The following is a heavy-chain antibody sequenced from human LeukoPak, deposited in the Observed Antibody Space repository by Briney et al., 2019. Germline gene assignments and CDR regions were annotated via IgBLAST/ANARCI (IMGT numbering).Heavy chain of an antibody. CDR2: IYYSGST. CDR1: GGSISSYY. CDR3: AGLIVTTYSAYYYYYMDV. D-gene: IGHD4-11*01. Sequence: PSETLSLTCTVSGGSISSYYWSWIRQPAGKGLEWIGYIYYSGSTNYNPSLKSRVTISVDTSKNQFSLKLSSVTAADTAVYYCAGLIVTTYSAYYYYYMDVWGKGTTVTVSS. J-gene: IGHJ6*03. V-gene: IGHV4-59*01.